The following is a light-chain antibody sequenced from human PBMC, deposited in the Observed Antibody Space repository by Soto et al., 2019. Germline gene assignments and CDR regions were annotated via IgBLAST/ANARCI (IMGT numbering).Light chain of an antibody. V-gene: IGKV1-5*01. CDR2: SAS. J-gene: IGKJ1*01. CDR3: QQNYRNTPWT. CDR1: QTISRW. Sequence: QSPSTLSASVGDRVTITCRASQTISRWLAWYQQKPGKAPKLLISSASSLERGVPSRFSGGGSGTTFTLTITGLQPEDFATYYCQQNYRNTPWTFGQGTKVDIK.